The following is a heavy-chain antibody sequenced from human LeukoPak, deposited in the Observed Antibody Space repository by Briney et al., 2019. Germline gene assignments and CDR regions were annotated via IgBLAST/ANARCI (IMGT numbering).Heavy chain of an antibody. CDR3: ASVSITVAERDYMDV. CDR1: GFTFSRYW. J-gene: IGHJ6*03. Sequence: GGSLRLSCAASGFTFSRYWMSWIRQAPGKGLEWVANIKQDGSEKYYVDSVKGRFTISRDNAKNSLSLQMNSLRAEDTAVYYCASVSITVAERDYMDVWGKGTTVTVSS. CDR2: IKQDGSEK. D-gene: IGHD6-19*01. V-gene: IGHV3-7*01.